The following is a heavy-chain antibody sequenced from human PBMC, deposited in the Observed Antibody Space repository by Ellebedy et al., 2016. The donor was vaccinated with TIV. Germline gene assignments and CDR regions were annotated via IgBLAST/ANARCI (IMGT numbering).Heavy chain of an antibody. D-gene: IGHD6-13*01. Sequence: AASVKVSCKASGYTFTSYGISWVRQAPGQGLEWMGWISGHDGDTNYAQKLQGRVTMTTDTSTSTAYMELRSLRSDDTAVYYCARDQQQLVIHNYYGLDVWGQGTTVTDSS. CDR3: ARDQQQLVIHNYYGLDV. CDR1: GYTFTSYG. J-gene: IGHJ6*02. V-gene: IGHV1-18*04. CDR2: ISGHDGDT.